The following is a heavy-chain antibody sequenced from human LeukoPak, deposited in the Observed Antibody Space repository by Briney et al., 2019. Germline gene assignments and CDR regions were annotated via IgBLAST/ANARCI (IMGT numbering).Heavy chain of an antibody. V-gene: IGHV1-18*01. CDR2: ISTYNGNT. CDR1: GYTFTSYG. Sequence: ASVKVSCKSSGYTFTSYGISWVRQAPGQGLEWMGWISTYNGNTNYAQKLQGRVTMTTDTSTSTAYMELRSLRSDDTAVYYCARFGFGGSRGAVDYYYYMDVWGKGTTVTVSS. D-gene: IGHD1-26*01. J-gene: IGHJ6*03. CDR3: ARFGFGGSRGAVDYYYYMDV.